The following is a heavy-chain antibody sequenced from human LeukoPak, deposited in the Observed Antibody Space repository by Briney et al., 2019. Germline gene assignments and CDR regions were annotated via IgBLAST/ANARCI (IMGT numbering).Heavy chain of an antibody. V-gene: IGHV4-30-2*01. Sequence: SETLSLTCAVSGGSISSGGYSWSWIRQPPGKGLEWIGYIYHSGSTYYNPSLKSRVTISVDRSKNQFSLKLSSVTAADTAVYYCARGSNITMVRGVRVSWFDPWGQGTLVTVSS. CDR2: IYHSGST. CDR1: GGSISSGGYS. D-gene: IGHD3-10*01. J-gene: IGHJ5*02. CDR3: ARGSNITMVRGVRVSWFDP.